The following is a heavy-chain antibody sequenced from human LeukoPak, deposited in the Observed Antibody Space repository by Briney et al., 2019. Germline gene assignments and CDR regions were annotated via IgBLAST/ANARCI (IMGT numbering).Heavy chain of an antibody. J-gene: IGHJ4*02. D-gene: IGHD1-26*01. CDR3: ARGGSGTGGLDY. Sequence: GGSLRLSCAASGFTFSSYDMHWVRQATGKGLEWVSAIGTAGDTYYPGSVKGRFTISRENAKNSLYLQMNSLRAGDTAVYYCARGGSGTGGLDYWGQGTLVTVSS. V-gene: IGHV3-13*01. CDR1: GFTFSSYD. CDR2: IGTAGDT.